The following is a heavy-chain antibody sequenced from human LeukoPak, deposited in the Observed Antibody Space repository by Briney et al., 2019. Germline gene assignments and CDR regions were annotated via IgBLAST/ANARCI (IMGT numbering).Heavy chain of an antibody. Sequence: PSETLSLTCTVSGGSISSGGYYWSWIRQPPGKGLEWIGYIYYSGITKYNPSLKSRVTISLDTSKNQFSLKLSSVTAADTAVYYCARDRGNWNDVDYFDFWGQGTLVTVSS. CDR3: ARDRGNWNDVDYFDF. CDR2: IYYSGIT. V-gene: IGHV4-61*08. D-gene: IGHD1-1*01. J-gene: IGHJ4*02. CDR1: GGSISSGGYY.